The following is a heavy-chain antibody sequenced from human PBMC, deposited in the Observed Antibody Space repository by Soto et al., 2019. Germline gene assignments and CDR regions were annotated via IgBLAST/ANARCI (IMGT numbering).Heavy chain of an antibody. J-gene: IGHJ5*02. CDR2: INSDGSTT. CDR1: GFTFSTYW. Sequence: GGSLRLSCAASGFTFSTYWMHWVRQAPGKGLLWVSRINSDGSTTNYADSVKGRFTISRDNAKNMLYLQMNSLRVEDTAVYYCALPHRSFTMFGGFFPWGKGPQVTFPS. V-gene: IGHV3-74*01. CDR3: ALPHRSFTMFGGFFP. D-gene: IGHD3-10*02.